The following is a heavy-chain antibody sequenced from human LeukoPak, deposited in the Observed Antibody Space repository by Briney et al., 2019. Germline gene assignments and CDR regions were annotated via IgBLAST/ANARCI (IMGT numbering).Heavy chain of an antibody. Sequence: ASVKVSCKVSGYTLTELSMQWVRQAPGKGLEWMGGFDPEDGETIYAQKFQGRVTMTEDTSTDTAYMELSSLRSEDTAVYYCATVGYYYDSSGFTFDYWGQGTLVTVSS. CDR1: GYTLTELS. D-gene: IGHD3-22*01. V-gene: IGHV1-24*01. J-gene: IGHJ4*02. CDR3: ATVGYYYDSSGFTFDY. CDR2: FDPEDGET.